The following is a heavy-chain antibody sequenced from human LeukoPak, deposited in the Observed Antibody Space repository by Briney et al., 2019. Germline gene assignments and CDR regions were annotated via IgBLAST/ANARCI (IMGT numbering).Heavy chain of an antibody. Sequence: ASVKVSCEASGYTFTSYGISWVRQAPGQGLEWMGWISAYNGNTNYAQKLQGRVTMTTDTSTSTAYMELRSLRSDDTAVYYCARKGCSSTSCQTDYWGQGTLVTVSS. J-gene: IGHJ4*02. D-gene: IGHD2-2*01. CDR3: ARKGCSSTSCQTDY. CDR2: ISAYNGNT. CDR1: GYTFTSYG. V-gene: IGHV1-18*01.